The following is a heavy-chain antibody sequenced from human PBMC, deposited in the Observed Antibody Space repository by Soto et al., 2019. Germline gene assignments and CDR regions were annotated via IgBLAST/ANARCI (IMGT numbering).Heavy chain of an antibody. V-gene: IGHV1-58*01. D-gene: IGHD3-16*01. Sequence: SVKVSCKASGFTFTSSAVQWVRQARGQRLEWIGWIVVGSGNTNYAQKLQERVTMTIDTSTSTAYMELRSLRSDDTAVYYCARDGGYSHGMDVWGQGTTVTVSS. CDR2: IVVGSGNT. CDR3: ARDGGYSHGMDV. J-gene: IGHJ6*02. CDR1: GFTFTSSA.